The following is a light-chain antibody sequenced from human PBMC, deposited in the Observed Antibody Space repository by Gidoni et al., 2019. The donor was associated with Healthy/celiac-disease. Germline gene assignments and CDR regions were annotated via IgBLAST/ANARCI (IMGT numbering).Light chain of an antibody. CDR2: DAS. J-gene: IGKJ1*01. CDR1: QSVSSY. Sequence: EIVLTQSPATLSLSLGERATLSCRASQSVSSYLAWYQQKPGQAPRLLIYDASNRATGIPARFSGSGSGTDFTLTISSLEPEDFAVYYCQQRSNWPLGGTFGQGTKVESK. CDR3: QQRSNWPLGGT. V-gene: IGKV3-11*01.